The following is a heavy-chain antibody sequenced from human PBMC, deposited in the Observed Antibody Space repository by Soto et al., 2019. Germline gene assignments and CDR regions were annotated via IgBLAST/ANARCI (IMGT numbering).Heavy chain of an antibody. D-gene: IGHD7-27*01. V-gene: IGHV4-39*01. J-gene: IGHJ4*02. CDR1: GGSVSSSRYY. CDR3: ARHGSTSDYWGPSWVTRTKHPPKPFDY. Sequence: SETVPRTYKVCGGSVSSSRYYWGWIRKPPGKGLEWIGSIYYSGSTYYNPSLKSRVTISVDTSKNQFSLKLSSVTAADTAVYYCARHGSTSDYWGPSWVTRTKHPPKPFDYWGQGTLVTVSS. CDR2: IYYSGST.